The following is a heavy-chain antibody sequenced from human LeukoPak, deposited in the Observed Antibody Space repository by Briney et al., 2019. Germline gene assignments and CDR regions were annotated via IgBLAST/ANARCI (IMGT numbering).Heavy chain of an antibody. CDR3: AKVVYGDYVGALSMDYYYGMDV. V-gene: IGHV3-23*01. D-gene: IGHD4-17*01. Sequence: GGSLRLSCAASGFTFSTYGVYWVRQAPGKGLEWVSSNSGGSSYYADSVKGRFTISRDNSKNSLYLQMNSLGAGDTAVYYCAKVVYGDYVGALSMDYYYGMDVWGQGTTVTVSS. CDR1: GFTFSTYG. CDR2: NSGGSS. J-gene: IGHJ6*02.